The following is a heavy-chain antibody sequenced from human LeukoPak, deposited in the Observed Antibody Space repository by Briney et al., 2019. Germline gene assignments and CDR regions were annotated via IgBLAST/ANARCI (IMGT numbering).Heavy chain of an antibody. CDR2: IWSDGGNK. D-gene: IGHD4-11*01. J-gene: IGHJ4*02. CDR1: GFTFSHYG. CDR3: ARDAQRGFDYSNSLQY. V-gene: IGHV3-33*01. Sequence: PGGSLRLSCAASGFTFSHYGMHWVGQAPGKGLEWVAVIWSDGGNKFYADSVRGRFTISRDDVRKTVYLQMDSLTAEDTAVYYCARDAQRGFDYSNSLQYWGQGTLVTVSS.